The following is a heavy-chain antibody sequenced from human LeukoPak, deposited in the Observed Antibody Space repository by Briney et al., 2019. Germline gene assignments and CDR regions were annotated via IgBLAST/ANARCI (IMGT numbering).Heavy chain of an antibody. V-gene: IGHV4-4*07. CDR2: IYTSGST. D-gene: IGHD3-22*01. CDR3: ASDRGGSSGHFDY. Sequence: PSETLSLTCTVSGVSISSYYWSWIRQPAGKGLEWIGRIYTSGSTNYNPSLKSRVTISVDKSTNQFFLKLSSVTAAGTAVYYCASDRGGSSGHFDYWGEGTLVTVSS. CDR1: GVSISSYY. J-gene: IGHJ4*02.